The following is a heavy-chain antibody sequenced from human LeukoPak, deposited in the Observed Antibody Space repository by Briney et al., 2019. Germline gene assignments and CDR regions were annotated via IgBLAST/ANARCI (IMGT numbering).Heavy chain of an antibody. J-gene: IGHJ6*02. V-gene: IGHV3-30*03. CDR1: GFTFSSYG. CDR3: AREVLYYYYYGMDV. CDR2: ISYDGSNK. Sequence: GGSLRLSCAASGFTFSSYGMHWVRQAPGKGLEWVAVISYDGSNKYYADSVKGRFTISRDNSKNTLYLQMNSLRAEDTAVYYCAREVLYYYYYGMDVWGQGTTVTVSS.